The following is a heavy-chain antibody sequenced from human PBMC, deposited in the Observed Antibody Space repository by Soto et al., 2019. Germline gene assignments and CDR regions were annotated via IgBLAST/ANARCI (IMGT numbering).Heavy chain of an antibody. J-gene: IGHJ5*02. CDR2: IYYSGIT. Sequence: PSETLSLTFTVSGCSVNNNNYYWGWIRQPPGKGLEWIGSIYYSGITFYNPSLKSRVTISVDTSKNQFSLKLSSVTAADTAVYYCARGHPWGYCSGGSCYSVWFDPWGQGTLVTVSS. CDR3: ARGHPWGYCSGGSCYSVWFDP. CDR1: GCSVNNNNYY. V-gene: IGHV4-39*07. D-gene: IGHD2-15*01.